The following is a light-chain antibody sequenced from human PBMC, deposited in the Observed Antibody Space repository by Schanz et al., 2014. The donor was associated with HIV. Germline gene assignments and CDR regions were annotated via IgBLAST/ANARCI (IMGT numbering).Light chain of an antibody. CDR3: QVWDGGSDHWV. Sequence: SSELTQQPSLSVAPGKTADITCGGDDIGTYSVHWYQQKPGQAPVLVIYSDTERPSGIPDRFSGSNSGNTPTLTISGVEAADEADYYCQVWDGGSDHWVFGGGTKLTVL. V-gene: IGLV3-21*04. CDR1: DIGTYS. J-gene: IGLJ3*02. CDR2: SDT.